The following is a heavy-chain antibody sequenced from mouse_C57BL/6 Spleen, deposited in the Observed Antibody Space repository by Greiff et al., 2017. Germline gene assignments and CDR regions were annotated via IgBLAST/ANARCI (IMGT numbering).Heavy chain of an antibody. CDR3: ARKVYYDYDGGYFDV. CDR2: ISYDGSN. D-gene: IGHD2-4*01. Sequence: DVQLQESGPGLVKPSQSLSLTCSVTGYSITSGYYWNWIRQFPGNKLEWMGYISYDGSNNYNPSLKNRISITRDTSKNQFFLKLNSVTTEDTATYYCARKVYYDYDGGYFDVWGTGTTVTVSS. V-gene: IGHV3-6*01. J-gene: IGHJ1*03. CDR1: GYSITSGYY.